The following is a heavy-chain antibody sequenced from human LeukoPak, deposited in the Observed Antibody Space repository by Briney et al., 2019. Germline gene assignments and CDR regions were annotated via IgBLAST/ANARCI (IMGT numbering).Heavy chain of an antibody. D-gene: IGHD6-13*01. Sequence: GESLKISCKGSGYSFTSYWIGWVRQMPGKGLEWMGIIYPGDSDTRYSPSFQGQVTISADKSISTAYLQWSSLKASDTAMYYCASRGSSSWYYFDYWGQGALVTVSS. CDR3: ASRGSSSWYYFDY. CDR2: IYPGDSDT. V-gene: IGHV5-51*01. CDR1: GYSFTSYW. J-gene: IGHJ4*02.